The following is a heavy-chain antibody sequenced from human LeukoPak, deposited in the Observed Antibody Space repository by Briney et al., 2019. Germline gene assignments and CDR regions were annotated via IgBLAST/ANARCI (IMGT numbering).Heavy chain of an antibody. J-gene: IGHJ4*02. Sequence: PGGSLRLSCAASGFTFSIYSIAWVRQSPGKGLQWVSSISSTSSYIFYADSVKGRFTISRDNAENSVYLQMNSLRAEDTAVYYCARGDALDYWGQGTLVTVSS. CDR2: ISSTSSYI. D-gene: IGHD2-2*01. V-gene: IGHV3-21*01. CDR1: GFTFSIYS. CDR3: ARGDALDY.